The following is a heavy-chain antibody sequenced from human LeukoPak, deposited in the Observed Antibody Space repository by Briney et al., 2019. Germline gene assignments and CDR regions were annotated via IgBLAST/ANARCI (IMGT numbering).Heavy chain of an antibody. D-gene: IGHD7-27*01. J-gene: IGHJ3*02. CDR3: ARALWGSPDAFDI. CDR1: GFTFSSYA. Sequence: QAGGSLRLSCAASGFTFSSYAMSWVRQAPGKGLEWVSVIYSGGSTYYADSVKGRFTISRDNSKNTLYLQMNSLRAEDTAVYYCARALWGSPDAFDIWGQGTMVTVSS. V-gene: IGHV3-66*01. CDR2: IYSGGST.